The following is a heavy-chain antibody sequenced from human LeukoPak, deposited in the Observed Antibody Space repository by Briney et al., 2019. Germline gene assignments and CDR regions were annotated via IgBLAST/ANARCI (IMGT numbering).Heavy chain of an antibody. D-gene: IGHD1/OR15-1a*01. CDR2: IKQDGDEK. V-gene: IGHV3-7*01. J-gene: IGHJ4*02. Sequence: PGGSLRLSCAASGFTLSGYWMSWVRRAPGKGLEWVANIKQDGDEKYYVDSVKGRFTISRDNAKNSAYLQINSLRVEDTAVYYCARNKRGDFWGQGALVTVSS. CDR3: ARNKRGDF. CDR1: GFTLSGYW.